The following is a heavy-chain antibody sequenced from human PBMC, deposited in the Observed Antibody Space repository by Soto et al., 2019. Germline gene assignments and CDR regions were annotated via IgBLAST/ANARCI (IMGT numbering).Heavy chain of an antibody. CDR2: IYYSGST. V-gene: IGHV4-31*03. D-gene: IGHD6-19*01. J-gene: IGHJ6*02. CDR3: ALHIAVAGTLGYYYGMDV. CDR1: GGSISSGGYY. Sequence: SETLSLTCTVSGGSISSGGYYWSWIRQHPGKGLEWIGYIYYSGSTYYNPSLKSRVTISVDTSKNQFSLKLSSVTAADTAVYYCALHIAVAGTLGYYYGMDVWAKGPRSPSP.